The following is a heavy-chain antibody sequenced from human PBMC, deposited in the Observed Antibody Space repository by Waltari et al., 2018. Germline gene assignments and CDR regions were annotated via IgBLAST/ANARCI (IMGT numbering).Heavy chain of an antibody. D-gene: IGHD6-25*01. V-gene: IGHV3-9*01. CDR1: GFTFDDSA. Sequence: EVQLVESGGGLVQPGRSLRLSCAASGFTFDDSAMHWVRQAPGKGLDWVSGISWNSGSIGYADSVKGRFTISRDNAKNSLYLQMNSLRAEDTALYYCAKDRVAAMRAFDIWGQGTMVTVSS. CDR2: ISWNSGSI. CDR3: AKDRVAAMRAFDI. J-gene: IGHJ3*02.